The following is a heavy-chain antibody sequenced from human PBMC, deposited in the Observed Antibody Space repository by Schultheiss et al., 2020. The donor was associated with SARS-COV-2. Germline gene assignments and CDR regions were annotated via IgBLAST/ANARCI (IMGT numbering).Heavy chain of an antibody. J-gene: IGHJ4*02. V-gene: IGHV3-7*01. CDR2: IKQDGSEK. CDR1: GFTFSSYE. Sequence: GESLKISCAASGFTFSSYEMNWVRQAPGKGLEWVANIKQDGSEKYYVDSVKGRFTISRDNAKNSLYLQMNSLRAEDTAVYYCARDGNGGLSGYLDYWGQGTLVTVSS. CDR3: ARDGNGGLSGYLDY. D-gene: IGHD4-23*01.